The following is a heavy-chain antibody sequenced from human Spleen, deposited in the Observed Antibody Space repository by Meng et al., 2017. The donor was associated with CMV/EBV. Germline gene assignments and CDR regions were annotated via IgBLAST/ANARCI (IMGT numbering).Heavy chain of an antibody. CDR2: IRYDGSNK. V-gene: IGHV3-30*02. CDR3: AKACEGIVVVPAATPSSYGMDV. CDR1: GFTFSSYG. J-gene: IGHJ6*02. Sequence: GGSLRLSCAASGFTFSSYGMHWVRQAPGKGLEWVAFIRYDGSNKYYADSVKGRFTISRDNSKNTLYLQMNSLRAEDTAVYYCAKACEGIVVVPAATPSSYGMDVWGQGTTVTVSS. D-gene: IGHD2-2*01.